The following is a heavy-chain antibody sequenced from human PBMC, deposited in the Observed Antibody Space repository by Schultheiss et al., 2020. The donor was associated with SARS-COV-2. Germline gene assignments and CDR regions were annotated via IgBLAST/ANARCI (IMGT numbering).Heavy chain of an antibody. D-gene: IGHD3-22*01. V-gene: IGHV4-39*07. CDR2: IYYSGST. Sequence: SETLSLTCTVSGGSISSGGYYWSWIRQPPGKGLEWIGSIYYSGSTYYNPSLKSRVTISVDTSKNQFSLKLSSVTAADTAVYYCARSPSRTTITMIVAEGYYFDYWGQGTLVTVSS. CDR3: ARSPSRTTITMIVAEGYYFDY. CDR1: GGSISSGGYY. J-gene: IGHJ4*02.